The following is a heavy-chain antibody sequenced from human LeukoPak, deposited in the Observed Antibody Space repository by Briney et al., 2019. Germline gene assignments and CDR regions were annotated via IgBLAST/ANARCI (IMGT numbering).Heavy chain of an antibody. J-gene: IGHJ6*02. D-gene: IGHD3-10*01. Sequence: SSETLSLTCTVSGGSISSYYWGWIRQPPGKGLEWIGSIYYSGSTYYNPSLKSRVTISVDTSKNQFSLKLSSVTAADTAVYYCASNGSGSYYYYYYYGMDVWGQGTTVTVSS. CDR2: IYYSGST. V-gene: IGHV4-39*01. CDR1: GGSISSYY. CDR3: ASNGSGSYYYYYYYGMDV.